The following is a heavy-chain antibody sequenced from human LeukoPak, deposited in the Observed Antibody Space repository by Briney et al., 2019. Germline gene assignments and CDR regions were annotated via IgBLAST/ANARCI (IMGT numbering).Heavy chain of an antibody. CDR2: IYHSGNT. V-gene: IGHV4-4*09. D-gene: IGHD6-19*01. CDR1: GASMSSNY. CDR3: ASTRRAAVAGRFDS. J-gene: IGHJ4*02. Sequence: PSETLSLTCNVSGASMSSNYWSWIRQPPGKGLEWIGYIYHSGNTNYSPSLESRVTMSVDESKNQFSLRVHFVSAADTAVYYCASTRRAAVAGRFDSWGQGSLVTVSS.